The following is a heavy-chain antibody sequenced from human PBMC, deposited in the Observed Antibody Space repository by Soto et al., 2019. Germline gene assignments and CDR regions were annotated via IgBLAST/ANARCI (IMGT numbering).Heavy chain of an antibody. CDR3: ARDGRDYFDY. CDR1: GFTFISYA. CDR2: ITSSSYTI. Sequence: GRSLRLSCASSGFTFISYAMNWVRQAPEKGLECVSYITSSSYTIYYADSVKGRFTISRDNAKNSLYLQMSSLRADDTAVYYCARDGRDYFDYWGQGT. J-gene: IGHJ4*02. V-gene: IGHV3-48*03.